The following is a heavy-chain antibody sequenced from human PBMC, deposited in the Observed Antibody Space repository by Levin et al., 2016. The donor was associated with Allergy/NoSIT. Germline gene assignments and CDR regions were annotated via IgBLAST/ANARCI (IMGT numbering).Heavy chain of an antibody. CDR3: ASEEDTAMVGVDY. Sequence: WVRQAPGQGLEWMGGIIPIFGTANYAQKFQGRVTITADKSTSTAYMELSSLRSEDTAVYYCASEEDTAMVGVDYWGQGTLVTVSS. CDR2: IIPIFGTA. J-gene: IGHJ4*02. V-gene: IGHV1-69*06. D-gene: IGHD5-18*01.